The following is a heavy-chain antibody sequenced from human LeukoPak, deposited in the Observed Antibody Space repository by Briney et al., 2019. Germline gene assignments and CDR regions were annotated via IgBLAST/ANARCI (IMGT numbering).Heavy chain of an antibody. J-gene: IGHJ4*02. D-gene: IGHD3-10*01. Sequence: SETLSLTCTLSLGSINEDSWNWIRKPPRQGLEWVGYIYHNAGTNYNPSLKSRVTISLVTSKNQLSLKLRSVTAADPAVYYCARVGTYYRSLDSWGQGTLVTVSS. V-gene: IGHV4-59*01. CDR3: ARVGTYYRSLDS. CDR1: LGSINEDS. CDR2: IYHNAGT.